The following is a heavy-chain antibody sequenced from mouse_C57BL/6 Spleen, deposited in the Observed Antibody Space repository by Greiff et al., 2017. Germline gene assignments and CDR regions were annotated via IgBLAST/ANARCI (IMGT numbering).Heavy chain of an antibody. CDR2: IDPSDSYT. V-gene: IGHV1-69*01. D-gene: IGHD1-1*01. Sequence: QVQLQQPGAELVMPGASVKLSCKASGYTFTSYWMHWVKQRPGQGLEWIGEIDPSDSYTNYNQKFKGKSTLTVDKSSSTAYMQLSSLTSEDSAVXYCARSHYYGSSYPYFDYWGQGTTLTVSS. J-gene: IGHJ2*01. CDR1: GYTFTSYW. CDR3: ARSHYYGSSYPYFDY.